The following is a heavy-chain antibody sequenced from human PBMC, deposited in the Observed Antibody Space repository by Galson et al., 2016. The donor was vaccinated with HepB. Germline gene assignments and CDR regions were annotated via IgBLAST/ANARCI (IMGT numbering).Heavy chain of an antibody. V-gene: IGHV4-61*01. CDR3: ARHGYYSYAAFDI. Sequence: ETLSLTCSVSGGSANSDSYYWNWIRQSPGKGPEWIAYIYYTGVANYNPSLRSRVTISIDTSKNQFSLKLSSVTAADTAIYYCARHGYYSYAAFDIWGQGTMVTVSS. CDR1: GGSANSDSYY. J-gene: IGHJ3*02. D-gene: IGHD3-22*01. CDR2: IYYTGVA.